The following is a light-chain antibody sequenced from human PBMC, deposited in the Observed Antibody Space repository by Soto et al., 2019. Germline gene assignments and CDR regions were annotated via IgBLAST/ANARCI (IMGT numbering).Light chain of an antibody. Sequence: QSALTQPASVSGSPGQSITISCTGTGSDVGGYNYVSWYQHHPGKAPKPMIYEVSNRPSGVSNRFSGSKSGNTASLTISGLQADDEADYYCSSYTSSTTPYVFGTGTKVTVL. J-gene: IGLJ1*01. CDR3: SSYTSSTTPYV. CDR2: EVS. V-gene: IGLV2-14*01. CDR1: GSDVGGYNY.